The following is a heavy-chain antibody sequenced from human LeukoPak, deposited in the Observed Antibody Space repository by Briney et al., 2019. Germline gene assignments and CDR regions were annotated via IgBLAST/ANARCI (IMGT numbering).Heavy chain of an antibody. CDR1: GFTFSSYA. D-gene: IGHD4-17*01. CDR2: ISGSGGST. Sequence: GGSLRLSCAASGFTFSSYAMRWVRQAPGKGLEWVSAISGSGGSTYYADSVKGRFTISRDNSKNTLYLQMNSLRAEDTAVYYCAKQPKMTTSGWVDYWGQGTLVTVSS. V-gene: IGHV3-23*01. J-gene: IGHJ4*02. CDR3: AKQPKMTTSGWVDY.